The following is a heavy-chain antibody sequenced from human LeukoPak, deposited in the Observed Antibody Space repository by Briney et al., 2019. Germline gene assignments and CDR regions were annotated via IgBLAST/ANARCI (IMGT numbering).Heavy chain of an antibody. CDR3: AKASVAIPQYCNS. V-gene: IGHV3-11*01. CDR1: GFTFSDYY. D-gene: IGHD2-2*02. CDR2: ISSSGSTI. Sequence: GGSLRLSCAASGFTFSDYYMSWIRQALGKGLEWVSYISSSGSTIYYADSVKGRFTISRDNAKNSLYLQMNSLRAEDTAVYFCAKASVAIPQYCNSWGQGTLVTVSS. J-gene: IGHJ5*02.